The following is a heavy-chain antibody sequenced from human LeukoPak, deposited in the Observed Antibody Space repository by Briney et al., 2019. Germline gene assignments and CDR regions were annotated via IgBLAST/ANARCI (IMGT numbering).Heavy chain of an antibody. CDR2: INSDGSTT. CDR1: GFTFSTNW. V-gene: IGHV3-74*01. J-gene: IGHJ4*02. CDR3: ARREPLGCSGSSCFAGPVDY. Sequence: GGSLRLSCAASGFTFSTNWMHWVRQAPGKGLVWVSRINSDGSTTNYADSVKGRFTISRDNAKNTLYLQMDSLRAEDTAVYYCARREPLGCSGSSCFAGPVDYWGQGTLVTVSS. D-gene: IGHD2-2*01.